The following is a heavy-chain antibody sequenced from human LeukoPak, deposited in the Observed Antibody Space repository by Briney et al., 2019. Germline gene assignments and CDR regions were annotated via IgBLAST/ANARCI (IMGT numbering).Heavy chain of an antibody. Sequence: DCVKGRFTISRDDSKNTLYLQMKSLRADDTAVYYCAKNGVYSDVHCPADSWGQGTLVTVSS. D-gene: IGHD1-26*01. J-gene: IGHJ5*01. CDR3: AKNGVYSDVHCPADS. V-gene: IGHV3-33*06.